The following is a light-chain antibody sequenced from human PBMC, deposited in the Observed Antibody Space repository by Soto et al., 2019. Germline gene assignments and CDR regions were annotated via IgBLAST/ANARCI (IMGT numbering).Light chain of an antibody. V-gene: IGKV3-11*01. CDR2: DAF. Sequence: EIVLTQSPATLSLSPGNRATLSCSASQRVSSYLAWYQQKPGQAPRLLIYDAFNRPTGIPARFSGSGSVTDCTLTITSLEPEDFAVYYCQQRSNLPSTFGGGTKVQIK. CDR3: QQRSNLPST. CDR1: QRVSSY. J-gene: IGKJ4*01.